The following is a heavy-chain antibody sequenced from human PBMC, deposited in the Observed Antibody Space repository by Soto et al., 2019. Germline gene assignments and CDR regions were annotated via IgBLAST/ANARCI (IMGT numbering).Heavy chain of an antibody. D-gene: IGHD1-1*01. Sequence: PGGSLRLSCVASGFDFSDFHISWVRQAPGKGLEWISYISSSLGHTDYAESVKGRFTISRDNAKSSVFLEMSDLRSDDTAVYYCAANWNFGLNFWGRGTLVTVSS. CDR3: AANWNFGLNF. CDR2: ISSSLGHT. CDR1: GFDFSDFH. J-gene: IGHJ4*02. V-gene: IGHV3-11*03.